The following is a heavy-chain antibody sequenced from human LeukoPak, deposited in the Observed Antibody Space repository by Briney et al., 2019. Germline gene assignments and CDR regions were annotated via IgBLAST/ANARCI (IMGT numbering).Heavy chain of an antibody. J-gene: IGHJ4*02. CDR1: GYTFTGYY. V-gene: IGHV1-2*06. CDR2: INPNSGGT. CDR3: ARDPRGDLPYGSGSQNDY. Sequence: ASVKVSCKASGYTFTGYYMHWVRQAPGQGLEWMGRINPNSGGTNYAQKFQGRVTMTRDTSISTAYMELSRRRSDDTAVYYCARDPRGDLPYGSGSQNDYWGQGTLVTVSS. D-gene: IGHD3-10*01.